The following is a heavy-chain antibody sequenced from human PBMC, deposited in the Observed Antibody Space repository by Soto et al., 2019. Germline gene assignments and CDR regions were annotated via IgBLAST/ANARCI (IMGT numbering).Heavy chain of an antibody. V-gene: IGHV3-33*01. J-gene: IGHJ4*02. CDR2: ISSDGSNE. CDR1: GYTFSAYG. CDR3: ARVWSVTIFGVLDS. Sequence: QVQLVESGGGVVQPGRSLRLSCAASGYTFSAYGIHWVRQAPGKGLEWVALISSDGSNEYYAESVKDRFTISKDNSKNTVFLQMNSLRAEDTAVYYCARVWSVTIFGVLDSWGQGTLVTVSS. D-gene: IGHD3-3*01.